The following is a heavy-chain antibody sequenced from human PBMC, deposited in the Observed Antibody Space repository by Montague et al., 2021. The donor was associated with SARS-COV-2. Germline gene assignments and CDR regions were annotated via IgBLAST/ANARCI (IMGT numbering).Heavy chain of an antibody. CDR2: IGWRSGSI. D-gene: IGHD5-12*01. J-gene: IGHJ5*02. CDR3: AKGQKIQWLVFNSAPDWFDP. V-gene: IGHV3-9*01. Sequence: SLRLSCAASGFTFDDYVMHWVRQAPGKGPEWVSGIGWRSGSIGYADSVKGRFTISRDNAKNSLYLQMNSLRAEDTALYHCAKGQKIQWLVFNSAPDWFDPWGQGTLVTVSS. CDR1: GFTFDDYV.